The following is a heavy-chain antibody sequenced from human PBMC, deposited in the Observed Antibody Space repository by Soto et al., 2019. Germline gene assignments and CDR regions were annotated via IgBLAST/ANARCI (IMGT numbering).Heavy chain of an antibody. CDR2: IFTGGNT. J-gene: IGHJ3*02. CDR1: GFTVSSNY. Sequence: GGSLRLSCAASGFTVSSNYMSWVRQAPGKGLEWVSVIFTGGNTYYADSVKGRFTISRHSSMNTVYLQMDSLRAEDTAVYYCARDRQSSGWLDAFDIWGQGTMVTVSS. V-gene: IGHV3-53*04. D-gene: IGHD6-19*01. CDR3: ARDRQSSGWLDAFDI.